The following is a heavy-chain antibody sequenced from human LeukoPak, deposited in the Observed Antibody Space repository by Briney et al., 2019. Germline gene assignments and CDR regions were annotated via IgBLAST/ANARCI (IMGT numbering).Heavy chain of an antibody. J-gene: IGHJ6*02. Sequence: TPSLTCTVSGGSTSHYYWSCCRHPPGRGVVGIVYIYYSGAATNNPSLSSRVTISVYTYKNQVSLKLISVAAADTAVYYCAREDPQNNVPEGMDVWGQGTTVTVSS. CDR2: IYYSGAA. D-gene: IGHD2/OR15-2a*01. CDR1: GGSTSHYY. CDR3: AREDPQNNVPEGMDV. V-gene: IGHV4-59*01.